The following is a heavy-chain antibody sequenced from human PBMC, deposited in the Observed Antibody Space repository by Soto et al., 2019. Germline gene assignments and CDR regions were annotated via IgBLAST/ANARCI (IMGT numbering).Heavy chain of an antibody. CDR2: IIPILGIA. D-gene: IGHD3-22*01. J-gene: IGHJ4*02. Sequence: QVQLVQSGAEVKKPGSSVKVSCTASGGTFCSYNISWVRQAPGQGLEWIGRIIPILGIANYAQKFQGRVTITADKSTSTAYMELSSLRSEDTAVYYCAAQQYYYDSSGYMGYWGQGTLVTVSS. V-gene: IGHV1-69*02. CDR3: AAQQYYYDSSGYMGY. CDR1: GGTFCSYN.